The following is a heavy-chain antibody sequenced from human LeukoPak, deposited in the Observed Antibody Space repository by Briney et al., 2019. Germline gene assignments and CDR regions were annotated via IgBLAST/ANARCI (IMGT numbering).Heavy chain of an antibody. Sequence: GGSLRLSCAASGFTFSNYCMNWVRQAPGKGLEWVSSISSSSSYIYYADSVRGRFTISRDNAKNSLYLQMHSLRAEDTAVYYCAGGPVAAVTNWFDPWGQGTLVTVSS. CDR3: AGGPVAAVTNWFDP. V-gene: IGHV3-21*01. J-gene: IGHJ5*02. CDR1: GFTFSNYC. CDR2: ISSSSSYI. D-gene: IGHD2-15*01.